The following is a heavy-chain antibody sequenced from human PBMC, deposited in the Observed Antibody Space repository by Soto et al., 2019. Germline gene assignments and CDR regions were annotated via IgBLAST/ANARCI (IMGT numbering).Heavy chain of an antibody. V-gene: IGHV3-21*01. J-gene: IGHJ4*02. CDR2: ISSSSSYI. D-gene: IGHD3-10*01. CDR1: GFTFSSYS. CDR3: ARGGYYGSGSYYRPHYFDY. Sequence: GGSLRLSCAASGFTFSSYSMNWVRQAPGKGLEWVSSISSSSSYIYYADPVKGRFTISRDNAKNSLYLQMNSLRAEDTAVYYCARGGYYGSGSYYRPHYFDYWGQGTLVTVSS.